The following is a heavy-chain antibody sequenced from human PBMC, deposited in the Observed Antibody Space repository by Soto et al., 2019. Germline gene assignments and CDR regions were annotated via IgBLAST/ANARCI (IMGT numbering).Heavy chain of an antibody. Sequence: ASVKVSCKASGFSFTGYYIHWLRQAPGQGLEWMGWINAHSGGTEYAQKFQGRVTLTRDTSIATAYLTLTSLTSDDTALYYCAKDLTRQLAYWLDPWGQGTQVTVPS. V-gene: IGHV1-2*02. J-gene: IGHJ5*02. CDR1: GFSFTGYY. D-gene: IGHD6-6*01. CDR3: AKDLTRQLAYWLDP. CDR2: INAHSGGT.